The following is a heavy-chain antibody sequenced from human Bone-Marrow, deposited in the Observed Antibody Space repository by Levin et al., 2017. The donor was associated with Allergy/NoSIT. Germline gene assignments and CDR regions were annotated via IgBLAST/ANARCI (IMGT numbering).Heavy chain of an antibody. CDR1: GYTFISYY. CDR3: ARVDTAQGSDFDY. Sequence: ASVKVSCKASGYTFISYYVVWVRQAPGQGLEWMGIINPTGGSATYAQKFQGRVTLTRDTSTSTVYMELSSLRSDDTAVYFCARVDTAQGSDFDYWGQGTLVTVSS. J-gene: IGHJ4*02. CDR2: INPTGGSA. V-gene: IGHV1-46*01. D-gene: IGHD5-18*01.